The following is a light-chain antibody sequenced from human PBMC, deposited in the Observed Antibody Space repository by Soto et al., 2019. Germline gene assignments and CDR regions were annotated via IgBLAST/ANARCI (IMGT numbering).Light chain of an antibody. CDR1: SSDVGAYIY. J-gene: IGLJ2*01. CDR2: DVN. Sequence: QSALTQPASVSGSPGQSITISCAGTSSDVGAYIYVSWYQQHPGKVPRLIIYDVNDRPSGVSDRFSGSKSGNTASLTISGLQAEDEGDYYCASYTTSNTMIFCGGTKLTVL. V-gene: IGLV2-14*01. CDR3: ASYTTSNTMI.